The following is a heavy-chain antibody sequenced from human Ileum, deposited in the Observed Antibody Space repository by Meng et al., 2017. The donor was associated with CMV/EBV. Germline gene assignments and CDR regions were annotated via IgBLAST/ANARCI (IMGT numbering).Heavy chain of an antibody. J-gene: IGHJ3*02. CDR3: ARVRARRYSGSYYSDAFDI. CDR2: INPNSGGT. CDR1: GYTFTGYY. D-gene: IGHD1-26*01. Sequence: SVKVSCKASGYTFTGYYMHWVRQAPGQGLEWMGWINPNSGGTNYAQKFQGRVTMTRDTSISTAYMELSRLRSDDTAVYYCARVRARRYSGSYYSDAFDIWGQGTMVTVSS. V-gene: IGHV1-2*02.